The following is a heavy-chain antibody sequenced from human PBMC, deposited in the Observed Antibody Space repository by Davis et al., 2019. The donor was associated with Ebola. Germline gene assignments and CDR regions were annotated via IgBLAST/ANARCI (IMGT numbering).Heavy chain of an antibody. D-gene: IGHD2-2*01. CDR2: IRSKANSYAT. V-gene: IGHV3-73*01. CDR1: GFTFSGSA. J-gene: IGHJ4*02. CDR3: TTPVPADDY. Sequence: PGGSLRLSCAASGFTFSGSAMHWVRQASGKGLEWVGRIRSKANSYATAYAASVKGRFTISRDDSKNTAYLQMNSLKTEDTAVYYCTTPVPADDYWGQGTLVTVSS.